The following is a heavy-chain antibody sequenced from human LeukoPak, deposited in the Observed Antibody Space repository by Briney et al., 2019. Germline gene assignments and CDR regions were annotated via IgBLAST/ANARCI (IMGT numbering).Heavy chain of an antibody. CDR3: ARGYCSSTSCYFDS. Sequence: GGSLRLSCEASGFSVSNNYMTRVRQAPGRGLEWVSSISSSSNYIYYADSVKGRFTISRDNAKNSLYVQVNSLRAEDTAVYYCARGYCSSTSCYFDSWGLGTLVTVSS. J-gene: IGHJ4*02. D-gene: IGHD2-2*01. V-gene: IGHV3-21*01. CDR2: ISSSSNYI. CDR1: GFSVSNNY.